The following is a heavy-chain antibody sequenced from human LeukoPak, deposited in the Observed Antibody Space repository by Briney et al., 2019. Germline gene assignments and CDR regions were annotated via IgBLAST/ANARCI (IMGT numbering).Heavy chain of an antibody. CDR1: GYTFTSYG. V-gene: IGHV1-18*01. CDR2: ISAYNGNT. J-gene: IGHJ6*02. D-gene: IGHD3-22*01. CDR3: ARESRYYYDSSDYYGNYYYYGMDV. Sequence: ASVKVSCKASGYTFTSYGISWVQQAPGQGLEWMGWISAYNGNTNYPQKLQDRVTMTTDTSTSAAYMELRSLRSDDTAVYYCARESRYYYDSSDYYGNYYYYGMDVWGRGTTVTVSS.